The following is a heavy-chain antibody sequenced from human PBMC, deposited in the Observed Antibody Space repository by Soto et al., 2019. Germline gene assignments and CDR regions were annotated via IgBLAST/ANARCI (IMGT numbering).Heavy chain of an antibody. CDR3: ARDPADYDILTGDYYYYYGMVV. D-gene: IGHD3-9*01. V-gene: IGHV3-33*01. CDR1: GFTFSSYG. CDR2: IWYDGSNK. Sequence: QVQLGESGGGVVQPGRSLRLSCAASGFTFSSYGMHWVRQAPGKGLEWVAVIWYDGSNKYYADSVKGRFTISRDNSKNTLYLQMNSLRAEDTAVYYCARDPADYDILTGDYYYYYGMVVWGQGTTVTVSS. J-gene: IGHJ6*02.